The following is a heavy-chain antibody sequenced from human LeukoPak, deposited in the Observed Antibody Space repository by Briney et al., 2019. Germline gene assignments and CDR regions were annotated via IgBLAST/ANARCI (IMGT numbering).Heavy chain of an antibody. CDR1: GFTFSTYA. J-gene: IGHJ4*02. V-gene: IGHV3-23*01. CDR3: VRAYTTSGTYSEP. D-gene: IGHD1-26*01. Sequence: PGGSLRLSCAASGFTFSTYAMGWNRQAPGKGLEWVTGIGSNGVNTYYADFAKGRFTISRDNSKNTVYLQMNSLRAEDTALYYCVRAYTTSGTYSEPWGQGTLVTVSS. CDR2: IGSNGVNT.